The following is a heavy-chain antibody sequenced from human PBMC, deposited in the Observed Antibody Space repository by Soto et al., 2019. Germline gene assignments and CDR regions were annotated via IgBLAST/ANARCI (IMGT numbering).Heavy chain of an antibody. CDR3: AREHFSDNYYAY. CDR2: IWYDGSNK. CDR1: GFTFGIYG. Sequence: QVQLVESGGGVVQPGRSLRLSCAASGFTFGIYGMHWVRQAPGKGLEWVAVIWYDGSNKYYADSVKGRFTISRDNSKNTLYQQMNSLRAEDTAVYYCAREHFSDNYYAYWGQGTLVTVSS. V-gene: IGHV3-33*01. J-gene: IGHJ4*02. D-gene: IGHD3-3*02.